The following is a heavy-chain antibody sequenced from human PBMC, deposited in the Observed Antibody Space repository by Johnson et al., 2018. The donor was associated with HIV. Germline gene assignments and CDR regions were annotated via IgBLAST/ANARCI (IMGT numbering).Heavy chain of an antibody. CDR2: ISYDGNNK. CDR1: GFTFSSYG. V-gene: IGHV3-30*18. D-gene: IGHD4-23*01. Sequence: QVQLVESGGGVVQPGGSLRLSCAASGFTFSSYGMHWVRQAPGKGLEWVAVISYDGNNKYYADSVKGRVTISRDNSKNTLYLQMNSLRAEDTAVYYCAKVGATVITPRGEAFDIWGQGTMVTVSS. J-gene: IGHJ3*02. CDR3: AKVGATVITPRGEAFDI.